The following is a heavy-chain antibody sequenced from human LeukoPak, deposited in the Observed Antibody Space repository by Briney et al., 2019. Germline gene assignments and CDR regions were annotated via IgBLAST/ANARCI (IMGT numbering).Heavy chain of an antibody. D-gene: IGHD3-3*01. CDR1: GFTFRSST. J-gene: IGHJ4*02. CDR3: AKDHIHNDFWSGYSGY. Sequence: GGSLRLSCAASGFTFRSSTMTWVRQVLGKGLEWVSTTGASGSYYADSVKGRFTISRDNSKNTLYLQMNSLRAEDTAVYFCAKDHIHNDFWSGYSGYWGQGTLVTVSS. V-gene: IGHV3-23*01. CDR2: TGASGS.